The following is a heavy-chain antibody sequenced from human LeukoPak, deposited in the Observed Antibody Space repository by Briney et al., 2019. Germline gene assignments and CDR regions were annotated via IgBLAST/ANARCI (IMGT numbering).Heavy chain of an antibody. CDR3: ARWRWQLSEFDH. CDR2: INQDGSVK. D-gene: IGHD5-24*01. Sequence: GGSLRLSCAASGFTFSSHSMSWLRQAPGKGLDWVAHINQDGSVKYYVDSVKGRFTVSRDNAKNSLYLQMNSLRAEDTAVYYCARWRWQLSEFDHWGQGTLVTVSS. CDR1: GFTFSSHS. J-gene: IGHJ4*02. V-gene: IGHV3-7*01.